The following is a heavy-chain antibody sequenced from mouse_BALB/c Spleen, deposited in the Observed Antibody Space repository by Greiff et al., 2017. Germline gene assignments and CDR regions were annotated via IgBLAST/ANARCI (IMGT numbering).Heavy chain of an antibody. D-gene: IGHD1-1*01. Sequence: EVKVEESGPGLVKPSQSLSLTCSVTGYSITSGYYWNWIRQFPGNKLEWMGYISYDGSNNYNPSLKNRISITRDTSKNQFFLKLNSVTTEDTATYYCAREGYGSSYGGAMDYWGQGTSVTVSS. CDR1: GYSITSGYY. CDR3: AREGYGSSYGGAMDY. CDR2: ISYDGSN. J-gene: IGHJ4*01. V-gene: IGHV3-6*02.